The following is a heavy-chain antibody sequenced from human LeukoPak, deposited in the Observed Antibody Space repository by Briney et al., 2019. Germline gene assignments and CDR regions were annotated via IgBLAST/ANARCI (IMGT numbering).Heavy chain of an antibody. J-gene: IGHJ5*02. CDR2: ISWNGGSI. Sequence: PGRSLRLSCAASGFTFDDYAMHWVRQAPGKGLEWVSGISWNGGSIGYADSVKGRFTISRDNAKNSLYLQMNSLRAEDPALYYCAKDPGPWGQGTLVTVSS. CDR3: AKDPGP. CDR1: GFTFDDYA. V-gene: IGHV3-9*01.